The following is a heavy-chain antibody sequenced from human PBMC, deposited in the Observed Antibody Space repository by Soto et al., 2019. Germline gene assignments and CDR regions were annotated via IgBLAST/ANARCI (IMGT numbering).Heavy chain of an antibody. CDR3: ARALYHNQADYFDY. J-gene: IGHJ4*02. V-gene: IGHV4-31*11. D-gene: IGHD2-2*01. CDR1: GGSISSGGCH. CDR2: IYYSGST. Sequence: QVHLQESGPGLVKPSQTLALNCAVSGGSISSGGCHWNWVRQLPGQGLEWIGNIYYSGSTNYNPSLKSRLTISVDTSKNQFSLNLNSVTAADTALYYCARALYHNQADYFDYWGQGTLITVSS.